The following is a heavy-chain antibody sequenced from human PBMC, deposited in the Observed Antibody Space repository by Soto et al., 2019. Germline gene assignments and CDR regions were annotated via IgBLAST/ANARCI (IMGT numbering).Heavy chain of an antibody. CDR3: ARGGGCSSTTSFTNCNADWFDP. J-gene: IGHJ5*02. CDR2: IDPSGGST. Sequence: ASVKVSCKASGYAFAIYYMHWVRQAPGQGLEWMGIIDPSGGSTSYAQKFRGRVTMTRDTSTSTVYMELSSLRAEDTAVYYCARGGGCSSTTSFTNCNADWFDPWGQGTLVTVS. CDR1: GYAFAIYY. V-gene: IGHV1-46*01. D-gene: IGHD2-2*02.